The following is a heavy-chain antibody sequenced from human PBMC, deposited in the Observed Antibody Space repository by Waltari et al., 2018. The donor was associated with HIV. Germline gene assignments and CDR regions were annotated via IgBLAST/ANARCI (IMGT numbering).Heavy chain of an antibody. V-gene: IGHV1-8*01. Sequence: QVQLVQSGTEVKKPGASVKVSCKASGYTFTGYDMNWVRQATGQGLEWMGWVNPESGNTAYAHKFQCRVTMTRNTSIRTAYMELTSLRSEDTAVYYCARGPPNDLWPPQTRHMDVWGQGTTVTVSS. D-gene: IGHD3-3*01. J-gene: IGHJ6*02. CDR2: VNPESGNT. CDR1: GYTFTGYD. CDR3: ARGPPNDLWPPQTRHMDV.